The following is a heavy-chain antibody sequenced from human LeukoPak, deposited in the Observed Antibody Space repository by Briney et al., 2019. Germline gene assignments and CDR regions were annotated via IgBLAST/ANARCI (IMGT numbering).Heavy chain of an antibody. V-gene: IGHV3-23*01. Sequence: RGGSLRLSCAASGFTFTSYAMGWVRQAPGEGLEWVSAISGSGGSTYYADSVKGRFTISRDNSKNTLYLQMNSLRADGTAVYYCARNNQSITMIVKRPLDYWGQGTLVTVSS. D-gene: IGHD3-22*01. CDR3: ARNNQSITMIVKRPLDY. J-gene: IGHJ4*02. CDR2: ISGSGGST. CDR1: GFTFTSYA.